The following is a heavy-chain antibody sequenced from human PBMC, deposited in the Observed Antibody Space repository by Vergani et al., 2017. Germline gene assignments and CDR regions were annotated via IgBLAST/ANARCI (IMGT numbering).Heavy chain of an antibody. Sequence: EVQLLESGGGLVQPGGSLRLSCAASGFTFSSYAMSWVRQAPGKGLEWVSAISGSGGSTYYADSVKGRFTISRDNSKNTLYLQMNSLIAEDTAVYYCAKDQAAGDWYFDLWGRGTLVTVSS. J-gene: IGHJ2*01. V-gene: IGHV3-23*01. CDR3: AKDQAAGDWYFDL. D-gene: IGHD6-13*01. CDR2: ISGSGGST. CDR1: GFTFSSYA.